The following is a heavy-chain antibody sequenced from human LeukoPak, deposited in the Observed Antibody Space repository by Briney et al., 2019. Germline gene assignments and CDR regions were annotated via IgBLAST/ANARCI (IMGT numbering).Heavy chain of an antibody. V-gene: IGHV3-21*01. J-gene: IGHJ4*02. CDR3: ARGYSSGLFAGGYFDC. Sequence: GGSLRLSCAASGFIFSSYNMNWVRQAPEKGLEWVSSITSSSTYIYYADSVKGRFTISRDNAKSSLYLQMNSLRAEDTAVYYCARGYSSGLFAGGYFDCWGQGSLVTVSS. CDR2: ITSSSTYI. CDR1: GFIFSSYN. D-gene: IGHD2-15*01.